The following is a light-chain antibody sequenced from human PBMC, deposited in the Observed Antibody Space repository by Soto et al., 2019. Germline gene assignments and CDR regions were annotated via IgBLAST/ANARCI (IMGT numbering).Light chain of an antibody. CDR2: DAS. V-gene: IGKV3-11*01. Sequence: EIMLTQSPATLSLSPGERATLSCRASQSVSSYLAWHQQKPGQAPRLLIYDASNRATGIPARFSGTGSGTDFTLTINNLEPEDFAVYYCQVRTNWSIAFGRGTRLEIK. CDR1: QSVSSY. J-gene: IGKJ5*01. CDR3: QVRTNWSIA.